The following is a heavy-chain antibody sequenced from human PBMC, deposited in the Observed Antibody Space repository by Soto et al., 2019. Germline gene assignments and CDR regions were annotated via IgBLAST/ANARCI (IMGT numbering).Heavy chain of an antibody. CDR1: GGTFSSYT. Sequence: SVKVSCKASGGTFSSYTISWVRQAPGQGLEWMGRIIPILGIANYAQKFQGRVTITADKSTSTAYMELSSLRSEDTAVYYCAREGYSSGWSPFDYWGQGTLVIVSS. V-gene: IGHV1-69*04. J-gene: IGHJ4*02. CDR3: AREGYSSGWSPFDY. D-gene: IGHD6-19*01. CDR2: IIPILGIA.